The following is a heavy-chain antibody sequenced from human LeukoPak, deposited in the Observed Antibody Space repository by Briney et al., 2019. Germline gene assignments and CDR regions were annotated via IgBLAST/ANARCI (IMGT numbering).Heavy chain of an antibody. CDR3: TRVGYIDEGIDY. CDR1: GFPFSSYW. V-gene: IGHV3-7*04. CDR2: IKQDGSKK. D-gene: IGHD5-24*01. Sequence: GGSLRLSCVASGFPFSSYWMTWVRQAPGKGLEWVTNIKQDGSKKSYVDSVKGRFTISRDNAKNSLYLQMNSLRAEDTAIYCCTRVGYIDEGIDYWGQGTLVTVSS. J-gene: IGHJ4*02.